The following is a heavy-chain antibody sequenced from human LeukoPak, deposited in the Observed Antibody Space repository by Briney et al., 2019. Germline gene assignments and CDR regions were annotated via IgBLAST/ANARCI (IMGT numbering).Heavy chain of an antibody. Sequence: PSETLSLTCAVYGGSFSGYYWSWIRQPPGKGLEWIGEINHSGSTNYNPSLKSRVTISVDTSKNQFSLKLSSVTAADTAVYYCARARITMVRGVMRGWFDPWGQGTLVTVSS. J-gene: IGHJ5*02. CDR2: INHSGST. D-gene: IGHD3-10*01. V-gene: IGHV4-34*01. CDR3: ARARITMVRGVMRGWFDP. CDR1: GGSFSGYY.